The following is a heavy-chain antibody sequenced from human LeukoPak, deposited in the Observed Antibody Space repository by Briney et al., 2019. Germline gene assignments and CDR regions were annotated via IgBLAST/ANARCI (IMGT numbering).Heavy chain of an antibody. V-gene: IGHV4-59*01. Sequence: SETLSLTCTVSGGSISSYYWSWIRQPPGKGLEWIGYIFYSENTNYNPSLKSRVTLSVDTSKNQFSLKLSSVTAADTAVYYCARSYSSTWSNWFDPWGQGTLVTVSS. CDR2: IFYSENT. CDR1: GGSISSYY. D-gene: IGHD6-13*01. J-gene: IGHJ5*02. CDR3: ARSYSSTWSNWFDP.